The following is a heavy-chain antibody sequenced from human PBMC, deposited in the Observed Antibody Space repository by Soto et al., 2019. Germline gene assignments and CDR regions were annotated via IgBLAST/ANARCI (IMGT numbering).Heavy chain of an antibody. CDR2: ISPRGTT. Sequence: PSETMSLTCTVSGGYISSGSCYWGWIRQHPGKGLEWIGYISPRGTTYYTPSLKSRVSLSVDPSKSQFSLNVSSVTAADTAVYYCARVSATGTRWFDPWGPGTLVTVSS. CDR1: GGYISSGSCY. J-gene: IGHJ5*02. D-gene: IGHD6-13*01. CDR3: ARVSATGTRWFDP. V-gene: IGHV4-31*03.